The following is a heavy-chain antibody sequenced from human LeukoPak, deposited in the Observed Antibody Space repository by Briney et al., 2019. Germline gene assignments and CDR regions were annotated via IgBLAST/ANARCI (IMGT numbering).Heavy chain of an antibody. J-gene: IGHJ4*02. CDR1: GFTLSSYA. V-gene: IGHV3-23*01. D-gene: IGHD6-19*01. Sequence: PGGSLRLSCAASGFTLSSYAMSWVRQAPGKGLEWVSAISGSGGSTYYADSVKGRFTISRDNSKNTLYLQMNSLRAEDTAVYYCAKGMYSSGWPPYFDYWGQGTLVTVSS. CDR2: ISGSGGST. CDR3: AKGMYSSGWPPYFDY.